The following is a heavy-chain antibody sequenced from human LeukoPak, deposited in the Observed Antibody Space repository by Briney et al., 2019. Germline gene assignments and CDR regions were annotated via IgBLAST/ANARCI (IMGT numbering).Heavy chain of an antibody. CDR3: ARADCSGGSCPPAY. V-gene: IGHV3-21*01. J-gene: IGHJ4*02. D-gene: IGHD2-15*01. Sequence: GGSLRLSCAASGFTFSSYSMNWVRQAPGKGLEWVSSISSSSSYIYYADSVKGRFTISRDNAKNSLYLQMNSLRAEDTAVYYCARADCSGGSCPPAYWGQGTLVTVSS. CDR1: GFTFSSYS. CDR2: ISSSSSYI.